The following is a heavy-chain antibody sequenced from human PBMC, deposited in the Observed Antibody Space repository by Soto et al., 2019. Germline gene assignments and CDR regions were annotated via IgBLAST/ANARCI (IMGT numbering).Heavy chain of an antibody. J-gene: IGHJ3*02. CDR3: ARASTYYDFWSGSMGAFDI. V-gene: IGHV4-31*03. CDR2: IYYGGST. CDR1: GGSISSGGYY. Sequence: QVQLQESGPGLVKPSQTLSLTCTVSGGSISSGGYYWSWIRQHPGKGLEWIGHIYYGGSTYYNPSLKSRVTISVDTSKNQFSLKLSSVSAADTAVYYCARASTYYDFWSGSMGAFDIWGQGTMVTVSS. D-gene: IGHD3-3*01.